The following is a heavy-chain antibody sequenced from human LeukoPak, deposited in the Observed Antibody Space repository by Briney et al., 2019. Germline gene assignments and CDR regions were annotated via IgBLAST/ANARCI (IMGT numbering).Heavy chain of an antibody. V-gene: IGHV4-31*03. CDR2: IYYSGST. Sequence: SETLSLTCTVSGASISPYYWTWIRQHPGKGLEWIGYIYYSGSTYYNPSLKSRVTISVDTSKNQFSLKLSSVTAADTAVYYCARVGWLTYYFDYWGQGTLVTVSS. D-gene: IGHD3-16*01. CDR3: ARVGWLTYYFDY. CDR1: GASISPYY. J-gene: IGHJ4*02.